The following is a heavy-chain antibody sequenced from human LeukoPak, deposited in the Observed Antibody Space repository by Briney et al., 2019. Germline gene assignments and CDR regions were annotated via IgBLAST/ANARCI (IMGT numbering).Heavy chain of an antibody. CDR1: GGSISNSSYY. J-gene: IGHJ5*02. V-gene: IGHV4-39*01. Sequence: PSETLSLTCTVSGGSISNSSYYWGWIRQPPGKGLEWIGSIYYSGSTYYNPSLKSRVTISVDTSKNQFSLKLSSVTAADTAVYYCARLYVGVVPAAISLYNWFDPWGQGTLVTVSS. CDR3: ARLYVGVVPAAISLYNWFDP. CDR2: IYYSGST. D-gene: IGHD2-2*02.